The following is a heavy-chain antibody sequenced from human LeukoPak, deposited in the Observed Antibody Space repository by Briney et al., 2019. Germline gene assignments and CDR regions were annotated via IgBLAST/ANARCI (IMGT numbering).Heavy chain of an antibody. CDR1: GFTFSNHA. J-gene: IGHJ6*03. CDR2: ISGGGDST. D-gene: IGHD3/OR15-3a*01. CDR3: AKDFSGLIYYYYYMDV. V-gene: IGHV3-23*01. Sequence: PGGSLRLSCAASGFTFSNHAMSWVRQAPGKGLEWVSSISGGGDSTNYADSVKGRFTVSRDNSKNMVFLQMNDLRAEDTAVYYCAKDFSGLIYYYYYMDVWGKGTTVTVSS.